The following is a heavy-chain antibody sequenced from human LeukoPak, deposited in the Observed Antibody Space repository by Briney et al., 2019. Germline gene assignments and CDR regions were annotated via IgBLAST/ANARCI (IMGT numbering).Heavy chain of an antibody. CDR3: AELGITMNGGV. Sequence: WGSLRLSCAASGFTFSSYGMHWVRQAPGKGLEWVAVISYDGSNKYYADSVKGRFTISRDNSKNTLYLQMNSLRAEDTAVYYCAELGITMNGGVWGKGTTVTISS. CDR1: GFTFSSYG. D-gene: IGHD3-10*02. V-gene: IGHV3-30*18. CDR2: ISYDGSNK. J-gene: IGHJ6*04.